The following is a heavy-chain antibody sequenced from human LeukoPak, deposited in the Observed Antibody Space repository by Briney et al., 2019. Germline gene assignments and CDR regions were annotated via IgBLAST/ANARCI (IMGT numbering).Heavy chain of an antibody. D-gene: IGHD1-26*01. CDR1: GGSLSGYY. Sequence: SETLSLTCAVYGGSLSGYYWSWIRQPPGKGLEWIGEINHSGSTNYNPSLKSRVTMSVDTSNNQFSLKLSSVTAADTATYYCASEPWELRGDACDIWPRGTMVTVSS. J-gene: IGHJ3*02. CDR2: INHSGST. CDR3: ASEPWELRGDACDI. V-gene: IGHV4-34*01.